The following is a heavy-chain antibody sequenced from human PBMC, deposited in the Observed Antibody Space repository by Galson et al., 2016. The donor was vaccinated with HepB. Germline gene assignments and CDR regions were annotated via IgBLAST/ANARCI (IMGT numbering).Heavy chain of an antibody. Sequence: SVKVSCKASGYTFTNYGISWVRQAPGQGLEWMGWISPYDGNTNYARKLKGRVTLTTATSTSTAYMELRSLRSGDTAVYYCSREGNGYDSDLDYWGQGTQVTVSS. CDR2: ISPYDGNT. CDR1: GYTFTNYG. D-gene: IGHD5-12*01. V-gene: IGHV1-18*01. CDR3: SREGNGYDSDLDY. J-gene: IGHJ4*02.